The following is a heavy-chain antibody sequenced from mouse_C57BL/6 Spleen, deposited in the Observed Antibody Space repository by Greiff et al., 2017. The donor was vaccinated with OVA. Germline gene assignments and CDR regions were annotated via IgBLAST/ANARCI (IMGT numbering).Heavy chain of an antibody. Sequence: EVKLVESGGGLVQPGGSMKLSCAASGFTFSDAWMDWVRQSPEKGLEWVAEIRNKANNHATYYAESVKGRFTISRDDSKSSVYLQMNSLRAEDTGIYYCTRGLTTVVRRFAYWGQGTLVTVSA. D-gene: IGHD1-1*01. V-gene: IGHV6-6*01. CDR1: GFTFSDAW. CDR3: TRGLTTVVRRFAY. CDR2: IRNKANNHAT. J-gene: IGHJ3*01.